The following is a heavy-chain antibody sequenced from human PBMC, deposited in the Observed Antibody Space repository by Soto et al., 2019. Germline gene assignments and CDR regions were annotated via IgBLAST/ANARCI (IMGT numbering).Heavy chain of an antibody. CDR3: ARVGGTVTSDY. D-gene: IGHD4-17*01. V-gene: IGHV3-33*01. Sequence: QVQLVESGGGVVQPGTSLRVSCVASGFIFSAYGMHWVRQAPGKGLEWVAMVYYDGNNKYYADSAKGRFTISRDNSQNTLHRQMNSLRAEDTAVYYCARVGGTVTSDYWGQGTQVTVSS. CDR1: GFIFSAYG. CDR2: VYYDGNNK. J-gene: IGHJ4*02.